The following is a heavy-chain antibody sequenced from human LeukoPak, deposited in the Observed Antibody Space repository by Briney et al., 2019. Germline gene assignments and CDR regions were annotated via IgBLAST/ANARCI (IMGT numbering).Heavy chain of an antibody. CDR1: GGTFSSYA. CDR2: IIPIFGTA. D-gene: IGHD2-15*01. CDR3: ARGEAATPMAWPDY. V-gene: IGHV1-69*13. Sequence: SVKVSCKASGGTFSSYAISWVRQAPGQGLEWMGGIIPIFGTANYAQKFQGRVTITADESTSTAYMELSSLRSEDTAVYYCARGEAATPMAWPDYWGQGTLVTVSS. J-gene: IGHJ4*02.